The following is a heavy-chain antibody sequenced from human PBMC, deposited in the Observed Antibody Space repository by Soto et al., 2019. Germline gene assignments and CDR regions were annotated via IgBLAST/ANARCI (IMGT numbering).Heavy chain of an antibody. Sequence: EVQLVESGGGLIQPGGSLRLSCAASGFTVSNNYMSWVRQAPGKGLEWVSVIYGGGSTYYADSVKGRFTLFRDSSKNTLYLQKNSLRAEDTAMYYCAREAGPLDYWGQGTLVTVSS. CDR2: IYGGGST. CDR1: GFTVSNNY. J-gene: IGHJ4*02. CDR3: AREAGPLDY. V-gene: IGHV3-53*01.